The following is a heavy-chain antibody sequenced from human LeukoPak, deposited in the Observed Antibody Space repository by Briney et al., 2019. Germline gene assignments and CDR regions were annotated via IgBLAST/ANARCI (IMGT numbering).Heavy chain of an antibody. J-gene: IGHJ4*02. Sequence: PGGSLRLSCAASGFTVSSNYMSWVRQAPGKGLEWVSVIYSGGSTYYADSVKGRFTISRDNSKNTLYLQMNSLRVEDTAVYYCARGFGYSNNYYFDYWGQGTLVTVSS. CDR3: ARGFGYSNNYYFDY. D-gene: IGHD6-13*01. CDR2: IYSGGST. CDR1: GFTVSSNY. V-gene: IGHV3-66*01.